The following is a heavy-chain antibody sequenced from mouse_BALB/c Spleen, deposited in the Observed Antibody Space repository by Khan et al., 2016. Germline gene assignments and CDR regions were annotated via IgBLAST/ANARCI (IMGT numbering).Heavy chain of an antibody. D-gene: IGHD4-1*01. V-gene: IGHV9-1*02. CDR2: MNTYTGEP. CDR1: GYTFTHYG. J-gene: IGHJ2*01. Sequence: QIQLVQSGPELKKPGETVKISCKASGYTFTHYGIHWVKRAPGQGLKWMGWMNTYTGEPTYGDDFKGRFAFSLETSASTAYLLINNLKNEDMATYFWAREWDYYFDYWGHGTTLTVSS. CDR3: AREWDYYFDY.